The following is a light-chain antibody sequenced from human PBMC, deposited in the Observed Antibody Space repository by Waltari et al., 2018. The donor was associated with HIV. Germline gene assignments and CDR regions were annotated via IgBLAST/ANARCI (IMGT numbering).Light chain of an antibody. J-gene: IGKJ4*01. CDR3: HQYSTFPPT. CDR2: AAS. V-gene: IGKV1D-16*01. Sequence: DIQMTQSPSSLSAAVGDIVNITCRASQNIDSWLAWYQRKSGTAPKSLVHAASNSQTGVPSKFRGSGSGTDFTLTIGDLQPEDFATYYCHQYSTFPPTFGGGT. CDR1: QNIDSW.